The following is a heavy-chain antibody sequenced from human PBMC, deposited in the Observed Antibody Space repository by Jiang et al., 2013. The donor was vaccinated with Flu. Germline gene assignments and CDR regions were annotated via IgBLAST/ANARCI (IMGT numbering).Heavy chain of an antibody. CDR3: ARETGLAETVPYYYGMDV. Sequence: SQTLSLTCVISGDGISSKIAAWNWIRQSPSRGLEWLGRTYYSSKWFSDYPTPLKSRITINPDTSRNQFSLQLNSVTPDDTAVYYCARETGLAETVPYYYGMDVWGQGTTVTVSS. V-gene: IGHV6-1*01. D-gene: IGHD2-2*01. CDR2: TYYSSKWFS. J-gene: IGHJ6*02. CDR1: GDGISSKIAA.